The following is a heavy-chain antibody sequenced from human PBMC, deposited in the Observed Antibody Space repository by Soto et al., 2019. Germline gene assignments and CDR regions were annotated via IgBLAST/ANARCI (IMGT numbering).Heavy chain of an antibody. V-gene: IGHV3-33*01. J-gene: IGHJ4*02. Sequence: QVQLVESGGGVVQPGRSLRLSCAASGFTFSSYGMHWVRQAPGKVLEWVAVIWYDGSNKYYADSVKGRFTISRDNSKNTLYLQMNSLRAEDTAVYYCARDWYCSSTSCYYYFDYWGQGTLVTVSS. D-gene: IGHD2-2*01. CDR3: ARDWYCSSTSCYYYFDY. CDR2: IWYDGSNK. CDR1: GFTFSSYG.